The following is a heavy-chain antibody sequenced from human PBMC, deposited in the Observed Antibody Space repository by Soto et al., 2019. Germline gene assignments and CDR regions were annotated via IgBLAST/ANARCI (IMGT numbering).Heavy chain of an antibody. J-gene: IGHJ4*02. CDR2: IKQDGSEK. Sequence: GSLRLSCAASGFTFSSYWMSWVRQAPGKGLEWVANIKQDGSEKYYVDSVKGRFTISRDNAKNSLYLQMNSLRAEDTAVYYCARVGLLWFGEFADDYWGQGTLVTVSS. V-gene: IGHV3-7*05. CDR3: ARVGLLWFGEFADDY. CDR1: GFTFSSYW. D-gene: IGHD3-10*01.